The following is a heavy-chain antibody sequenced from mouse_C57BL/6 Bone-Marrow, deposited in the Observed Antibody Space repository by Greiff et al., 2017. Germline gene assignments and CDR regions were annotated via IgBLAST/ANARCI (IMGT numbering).Heavy chain of an antibody. CDR1: GYTFTSYW. CDR2: INPSNGGT. Sequence: QVQLQQPGTELVKPGASVKLSCKASGYTFTSYWMHWVKQRPGQGLEWIGIINPSNGGTNYNEKFKSKATLTVDKSSSTAYMQLSSLTSEDSAVYYCARGITTGSFFAYWGQGTLVTVSA. V-gene: IGHV1-53*01. J-gene: IGHJ3*01. CDR3: ARGITTGSFFAY. D-gene: IGHD2-4*01.